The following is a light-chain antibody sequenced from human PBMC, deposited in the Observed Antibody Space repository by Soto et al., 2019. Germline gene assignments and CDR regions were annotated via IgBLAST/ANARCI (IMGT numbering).Light chain of an antibody. J-gene: IGKJ1*01. CDR1: QSISSY. Sequence: DIQMTQSPSSLSASVGDRVTITCRASQSISSYLNWYQHKPGKVPKLLIYGASSLQSGVPSRFSGSGSGTDFTLTFSSLQPEDFATYYCQQSYSTAWTFGQGTKVEIK. CDR3: QQSYSTAWT. CDR2: GAS. V-gene: IGKV1-39*01.